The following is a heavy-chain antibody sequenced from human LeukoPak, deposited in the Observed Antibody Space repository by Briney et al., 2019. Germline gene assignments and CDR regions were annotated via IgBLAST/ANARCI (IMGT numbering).Heavy chain of an antibody. CDR2: ISYDGSNK. CDR1: GFTFSSYG. D-gene: IGHD1-26*01. J-gene: IGHJ4*02. Sequence: PGGSLRLSCAASGFTFSSYGMHWVRQAPGKGLEWVAVISYDGSNKYYADSVKGRFTISRDNSKNTLYLQMNSLRAEDTAVYYCARDRAWSGSYFDGIDYWGQGTLVTVSS. V-gene: IGHV3-30*03. CDR3: ARDRAWSGSYFDGIDY.